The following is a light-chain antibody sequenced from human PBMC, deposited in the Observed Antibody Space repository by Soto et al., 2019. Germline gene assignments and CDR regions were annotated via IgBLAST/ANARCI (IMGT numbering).Light chain of an antibody. CDR2: DAS. J-gene: IGKJ1*01. Sequence: EIVLTQSPATLSLSPVERATLSCRASRSVSGHLAWYQQKPGQAPRLLIYDASTRATAIPARFSGSGSETEFTLTISSLQSEDSAVYYCQQYNNWPPWTFGQGTKVDIK. V-gene: IGKV3-15*01. CDR1: RSVSGH. CDR3: QQYNNWPPWT.